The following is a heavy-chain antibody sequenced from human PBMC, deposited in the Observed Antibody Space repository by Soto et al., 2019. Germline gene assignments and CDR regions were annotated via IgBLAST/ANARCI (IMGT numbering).Heavy chain of an antibody. J-gene: IGHJ4*02. CDR3: APRATTIAFGY. V-gene: IGHV4-39*01. CDR2: IYYSGST. D-gene: IGHD3-10*01. Sequence: SETLSLTCTVSGGSISSSSYYWGWIRQPPGKGLEWIGSIYYSGSTYYNPSLKSRVTISVDTSKNQFSLKLSSVTAAGTAVYYCAPRATTIAFGYWGQGTLVTVSS. CDR1: GGSISSSSYY.